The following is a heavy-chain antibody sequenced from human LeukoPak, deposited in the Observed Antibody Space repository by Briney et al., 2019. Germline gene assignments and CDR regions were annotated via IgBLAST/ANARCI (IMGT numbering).Heavy chain of an antibody. CDR3: ARDYYGSGSYYQLGY. D-gene: IGHD3-10*01. V-gene: IGHV1-2*02. CDR1: GYTFNNYY. J-gene: IGHJ4*02. Sequence: ASVKVSCKASGYTFNNYYMHWVRQAPGQGLEWVGWINPNSGGTKYAQKFQGRVTMTRDTSITTVYMELSSLRSDDTAVYYCARDYYGSGSYYQLGYWGQGTLVTVSS. CDR2: INPNSGGT.